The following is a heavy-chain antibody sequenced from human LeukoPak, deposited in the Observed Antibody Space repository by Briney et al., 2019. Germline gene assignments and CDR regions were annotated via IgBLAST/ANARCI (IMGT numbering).Heavy chain of an antibody. V-gene: IGHV3-48*03. CDR3: ARDVVPIDY. J-gene: IGHJ4*02. CDR1: GFTFSSYE. Sequence: GGSLRLSCAASGFTFSSYEMNWVRQAPGKGLEWISYISSSGGTIYYADSVKGRFTISRDNAKNSLYLQMNSLRAEDTAVYYCARDVVPIDYWGQGTLVTVSS. CDR2: ISSSGGTI.